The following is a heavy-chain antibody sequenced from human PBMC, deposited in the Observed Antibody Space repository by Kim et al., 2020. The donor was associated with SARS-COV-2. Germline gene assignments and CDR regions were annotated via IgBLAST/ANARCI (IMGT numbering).Heavy chain of an antibody. Sequence: SETLSLTCTVSGGSISTKYWSWLRQPPGKGLEWIGYIYYRGSTNYNPSLKSRVTMSVDTSKNQFSLKLTSVTAADTAVYYCARGPASHWFDTSGQGPRVT. CDR3: ARGPASHWFDT. CDR1: GGSISTKY. J-gene: IGHJ5*02. CDR2: IYYRGST. V-gene: IGHV4-59*13.